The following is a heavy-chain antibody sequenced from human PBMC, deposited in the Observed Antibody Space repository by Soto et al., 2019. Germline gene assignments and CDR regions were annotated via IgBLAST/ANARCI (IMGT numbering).Heavy chain of an antibody. CDR1: GFTFSNYA. V-gene: IGHV3-23*01. CDR3: AKDQGSSWYEIDY. J-gene: IGHJ4*02. CDR2: ISGSGGST. Sequence: EVPLLESGGGLVQPGGSLRLSCAASGFTFSNYAVTWVRQAPGKGLEGVSTISGSGGSTYYADSVKGRFTISRDNSKNTLYLQMNSLRAEDTAVYYCAKDQGSSWYEIDYWGQGTLVTVSS. D-gene: IGHD6-13*01.